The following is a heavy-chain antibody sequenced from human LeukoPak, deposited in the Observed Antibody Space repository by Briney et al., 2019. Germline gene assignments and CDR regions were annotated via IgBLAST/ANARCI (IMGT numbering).Heavy chain of an antibody. D-gene: IGHD6-6*01. CDR3: ASSYRSSSGYYFDY. J-gene: IGHJ4*02. CDR2: IYYGGNT. CDR1: GGSISSSSYF. Sequence: SETLSLTCTVSGGSISSSSYFWGWIRQSPGEDLEWIGNIYYGGNTYYNPSLKSRMSMSIDTSNNHFSLTLDSVTAADTAVYFCASSYRSSSGYYFDYWGQGTLVAVSS. V-gene: IGHV4-39*01.